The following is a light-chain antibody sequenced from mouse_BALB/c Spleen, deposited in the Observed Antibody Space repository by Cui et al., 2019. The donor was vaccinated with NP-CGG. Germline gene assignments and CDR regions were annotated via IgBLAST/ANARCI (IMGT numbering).Light chain of an antibody. Sequence: QAVLTQESALNTSPGETVTLTCRSSTGAVTTSNYANWVQEKPDHLFTGLIGGTNNRVPGVPARFSGSLIGDKAALTITGAQTEDEAIYFCALWYSNHWVFGGGTKLTVL. J-gene: IGLJ1*01. CDR3: ALWYSNHWV. CDR1: TGAVTTSNY. CDR2: GTN. V-gene: IGLV1*01.